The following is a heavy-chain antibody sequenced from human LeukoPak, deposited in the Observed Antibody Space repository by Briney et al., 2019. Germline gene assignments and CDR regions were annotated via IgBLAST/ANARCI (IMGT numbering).Heavy chain of an antibody. CDR2: IYHSGST. CDR3: ARASHDYGDYSHFDY. J-gene: IGHJ4*02. Sequence: SETLSLTCAVSGGSISSRNWWSWVRQPPGKGLEWIGEIYHSGSTNYNPSLKTRVTISVDKSKNQFSLKLSSVTAADTTVYYCARASHDYGDYSHFDYWGQGTLVTVSS. CDR1: GGSISSRNW. V-gene: IGHV4-4*02. D-gene: IGHD4-17*01.